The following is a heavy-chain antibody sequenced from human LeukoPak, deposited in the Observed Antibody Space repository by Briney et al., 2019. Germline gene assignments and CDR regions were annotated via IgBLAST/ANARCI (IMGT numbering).Heavy chain of an antibody. Sequence: GGSLRLSCAASGFTFSSYGMHWVRQAPGKGREWVAVIWYDGSNKYYADSVKGRFTISRDNSKNTLYLQMNSLRAEDTAVYYCARGYPWIAVAGYYFDYWGQGTLVTVSS. CDR1: GFTFSSYG. CDR2: IWYDGSNK. D-gene: IGHD6-19*01. CDR3: ARGYPWIAVAGYYFDY. J-gene: IGHJ4*02. V-gene: IGHV3-33*01.